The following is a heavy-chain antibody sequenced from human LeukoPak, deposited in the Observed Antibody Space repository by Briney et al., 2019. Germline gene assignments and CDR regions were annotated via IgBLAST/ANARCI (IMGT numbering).Heavy chain of an antibody. CDR3: ARGDYFDSNSHYFDP. J-gene: IGHJ5*02. CDR1: GASLNDSY. D-gene: IGHD3-22*01. V-gene: IGHV4-59*10. Sequence: SETLSLTCVAYGASLNDSYWSWIRQPAGKGLEWIGRIYNSGRTNYNPSLKSRVTMSVDTSKKQFSLKLTSVTAADTAVYYCARGDYFDSNSHYFDPWGQGTLVTVSS. CDR2: IYNSGRT.